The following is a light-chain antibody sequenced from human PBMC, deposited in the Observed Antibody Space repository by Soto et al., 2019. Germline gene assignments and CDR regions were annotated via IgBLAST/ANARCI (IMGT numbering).Light chain of an antibody. CDR3: SSYAGSNILV. Sequence: QSVLTQPPSASGSPGQSITISCTGTSSDVGGYNYVSWYQQHPGKAPKLIIHEVNKRPSGAPDRFSGSKSGNTASLTVTGLQAEDEADYYCSSYAGSNILVFGEGTKVTVL. V-gene: IGLV2-8*01. CDR2: EVN. CDR1: SSDVGGYNY. J-gene: IGLJ2*01.